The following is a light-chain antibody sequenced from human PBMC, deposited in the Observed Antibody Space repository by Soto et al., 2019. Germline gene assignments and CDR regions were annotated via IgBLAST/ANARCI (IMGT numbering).Light chain of an antibody. V-gene: IGKV1-5*03. CDR1: QSISSW. J-gene: IGKJ1*01. CDR3: QQYNSYPWT. CDR2: EAS. Sequence: DIQMTQSPSTRPASVVDRVTITFRASQSISSWLAWYQQRPGKAPKLLIYEASIFESGVPSRFSGSGSGTQFTLTISSLQPDDFATYYCQQYNSYPWTFSQGTKVDIK.